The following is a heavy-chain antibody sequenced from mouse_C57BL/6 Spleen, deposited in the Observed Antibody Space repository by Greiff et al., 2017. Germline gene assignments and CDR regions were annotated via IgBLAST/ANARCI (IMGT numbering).Heavy chain of an antibody. CDR2: IHPNSGST. D-gene: IGHD1-1*01. CDR1: GYTFPSYW. J-gene: IGHJ4*01. CDR3: ARHYYGSSYDAMDY. V-gene: IGHV1-64*01. Sequence: QVQLQQPGAELVKPGASVKLSCKASGYTFPSYWMHWVKQRPGQGLEWIGMIHPNSGSTNYNEKFKSKATLTVDKSSSTAYMQLSSLTSEDSAVYYCARHYYGSSYDAMDYWGQGTSVTVSS.